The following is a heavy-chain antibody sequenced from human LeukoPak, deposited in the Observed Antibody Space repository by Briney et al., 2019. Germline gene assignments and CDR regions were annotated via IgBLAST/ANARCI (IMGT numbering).Heavy chain of an antibody. CDR1: GFTFSSYG. J-gene: IGHJ3*02. V-gene: IGHV3-30*02. D-gene: IGHD1-14*01. CDR3: TKDRLTQSAFDI. Sequence: PGGSLRLSCAASGFTFSSYGMHWVRQAPGKGLEWVAVIWYDGSNKYYTDSVKGRFTISRDNSKSMLHLQMNSLRAEDTAIYSCTKDRLTQSAFDIWGQGTMVTVSS. CDR2: IWYDGSNK.